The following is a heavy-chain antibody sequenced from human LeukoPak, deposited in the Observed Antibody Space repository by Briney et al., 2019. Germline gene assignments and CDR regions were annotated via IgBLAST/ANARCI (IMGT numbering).Heavy chain of an antibody. V-gene: IGHV3-23*01. J-gene: IGHJ5*02. D-gene: IGHD4-11*01. CDR3: AKDVWVHGDTVTTKGGWFDP. CDR1: GFTFSSYA. CDR2: ISGSGGST. Sequence: PGGSLRLSCAASGFTFSSYAMSWVRQAPGKGLEWVSAISGSGGSTYYADSVKGRFTISRDNSKNTLYLQMNSLRAEDTAVYYCAKDVWVHGDTVTTKGGWFDPWGQGTLVTVSS.